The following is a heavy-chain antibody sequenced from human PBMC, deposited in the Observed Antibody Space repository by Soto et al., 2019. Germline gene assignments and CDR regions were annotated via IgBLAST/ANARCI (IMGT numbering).Heavy chain of an antibody. Sequence: EVHLVESGGGLVQPGGSLRLSCVASGFTFSSCTMNWVRQSPGKGLEWVAYITGSSDIVYYADSVKGRFTISRDNAKNSLYLQMSSLRADDTSVYYCASSKGPLDHWGQGTLVTVSS. D-gene: IGHD3-3*02. J-gene: IGHJ4*02. CDR1: GFTFSSCT. V-gene: IGHV3-48*01. CDR3: ASSKGPLDH. CDR2: ITGSSDIV.